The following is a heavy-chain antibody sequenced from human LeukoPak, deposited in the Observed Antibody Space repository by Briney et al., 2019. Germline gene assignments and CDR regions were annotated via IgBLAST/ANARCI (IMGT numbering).Heavy chain of an antibody. Sequence: GGSLRLSCAASGFTFSSLAMHWVRQAPGKGLEWVSVISGSGGTTYYADSVKGRFTISRDNSKTTLYLQMNSLRAEDTAVYYCAKDTYTVPSTSFDSWGQGTLVTVSS. V-gene: IGHV3-23*01. D-gene: IGHD4-17*01. J-gene: IGHJ4*02. CDR2: ISGSGGTT. CDR1: GFTFSSLA. CDR3: AKDTYTVPSTSFDS.